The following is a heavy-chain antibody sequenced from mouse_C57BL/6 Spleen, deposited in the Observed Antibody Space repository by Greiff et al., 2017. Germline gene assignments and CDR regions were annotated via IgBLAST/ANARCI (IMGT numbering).Heavy chain of an antibody. CDR3: TAYGDDVGFDY. CDR2: IDPENGDT. V-gene: IGHV14-4*01. Sequence: EVQLQESGAELVRPGASVKLSCTASGFNIKDDYMHWVKQRPEQGLEWIGWIDPENGDTEYASKFQGKATITADTSSNTAYLQLSSLTSEDTAVYYGTAYGDDVGFDYWGQGTTLTVSS. CDR1: GFNIKDDY. J-gene: IGHJ2*01. D-gene: IGHD2-2*01.